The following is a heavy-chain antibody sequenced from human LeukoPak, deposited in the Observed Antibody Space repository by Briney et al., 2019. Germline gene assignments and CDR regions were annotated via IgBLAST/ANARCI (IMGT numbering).Heavy chain of an antibody. CDR1: GFTFSSYS. CDR3: ARAANYYDNLNWFDP. V-gene: IGHV3-21*01. Sequence: PGGSLRLSCAASGFTFSSYSMNWVRQAPGKGLEWVSSISSSSSYIYYADSVKGRFTISRDNAKNPLYLQMNSLRAEDTAVYYCARAANYYDNLNWFDPWGQGTLVTVSS. CDR2: ISSSSSYI. D-gene: IGHD3-22*01. J-gene: IGHJ5*02.